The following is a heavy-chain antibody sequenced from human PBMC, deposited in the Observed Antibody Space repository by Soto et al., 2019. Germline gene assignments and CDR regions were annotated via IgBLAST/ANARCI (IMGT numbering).Heavy chain of an antibody. CDR2: IYYSGRT. CDR1: GCSISSDDYY. V-gene: IGHV4-30-4*01. D-gene: IGHD6-6*01. Sequence: SETLSLTCTVSGCSISSDDYYWSWIRQPPGKGLEWIGYIYYSGRTAYNPPLKGRLIISIDTSKNQFSLNLSSMSATDTAEYYCARELSNSPDYFDFSGQGTLVTVSS. J-gene: IGHJ4*02. CDR3: ARELSNSPDYFDF.